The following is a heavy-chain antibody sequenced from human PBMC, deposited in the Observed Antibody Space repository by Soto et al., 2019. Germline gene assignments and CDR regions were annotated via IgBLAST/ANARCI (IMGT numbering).Heavy chain of an antibody. CDR3: ARAKDRAQLGGNYSYSIDV. CDR2: IMPIFRTA. J-gene: IGHJ6*02. D-gene: IGHD3-3*02. V-gene: IGHV1-69*12. Sequence: QVQVVQSGAEVKKPGSSVKVSCKTSGGTFSTSAISWVRQAPGQGLEWMGGIMPIFRTADYAQKFQVRVTITADESASTAYLELRSLTSEDTAVYYCARAKDRAQLGGNYSYSIDVWGQGTTVTVTS. CDR1: GGTFSTSA.